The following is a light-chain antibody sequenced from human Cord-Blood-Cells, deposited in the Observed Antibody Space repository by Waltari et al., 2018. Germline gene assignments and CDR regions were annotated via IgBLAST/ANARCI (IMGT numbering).Light chain of an antibody. CDR1: QDISNY. Sequence: DIQMTQSPSSLSASVGDRVTITCQASQDISNYLNWYQQKPGKAPKLLIYDASNLETGVPSRFSGSGSGTDFTFTISSLQPEDIATYYRQQYDNLPATFGQGTRLEIK. CDR2: DAS. V-gene: IGKV1-33*01. CDR3: QQYDNLPAT. J-gene: IGKJ5*01.